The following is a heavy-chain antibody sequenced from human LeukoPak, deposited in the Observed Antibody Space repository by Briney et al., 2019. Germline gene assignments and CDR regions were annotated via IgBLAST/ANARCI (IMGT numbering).Heavy chain of an antibody. V-gene: IGHV3-64D*06. Sequence: PGGSLRLSCSASGFRFRNYAIQWVRQAPGKGLEFVSGMNDDWGTTDYADSVKGRFTISRDNSKDTLYLQMNSLRTDDTALYYCVRGLYGLGCDFWGQGTLVTVSS. CDR1: GFRFRNYA. CDR3: VRGLYGLGCDF. J-gene: IGHJ4*02. CDR2: MNDDWGTT. D-gene: IGHD3-10*01.